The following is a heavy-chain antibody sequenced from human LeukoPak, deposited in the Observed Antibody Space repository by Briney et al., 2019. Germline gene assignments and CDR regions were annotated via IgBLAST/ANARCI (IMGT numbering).Heavy chain of an antibody. CDR3: ARGSSGYDPYFDY. J-gene: IGHJ4*02. D-gene: IGHD5-12*01. CDR1: GYTFTSYD. V-gene: IGHV1-8*01. CDR2: MNPNSGNT. Sequence: ASVKVSCKASGYTFTSYDIKWLRQATGQGLEWMGWMNPNSGNTGYAQKFQGRVTMTRNTSISTAYMELSSLRSEDTAVYYCARGSSGYDPYFDYWGQGTLVTVSS.